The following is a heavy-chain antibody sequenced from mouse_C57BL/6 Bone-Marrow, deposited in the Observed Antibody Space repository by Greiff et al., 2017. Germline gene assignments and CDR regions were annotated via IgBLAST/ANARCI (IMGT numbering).Heavy chain of an antibody. CDR3: ARGGYYFDY. J-gene: IGHJ2*01. Sequence: EVQLQQSGPELVKPGASVKISCKASGYTFTDYYMNWVKQSHGKSLEWIGDINPNNGGTSYNQKFKGKATLTVDKSSSTAYMELRRLTSEDSAVYYCARGGYYFDYWGQGTTLTVSS. CDR1: GYTFTDYY. V-gene: IGHV1-26*01. CDR2: INPNNGGT.